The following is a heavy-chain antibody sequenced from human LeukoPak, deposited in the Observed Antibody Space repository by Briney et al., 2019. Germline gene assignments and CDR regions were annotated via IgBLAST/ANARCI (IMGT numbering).Heavy chain of an antibody. V-gene: IGHV4-4*09. J-gene: IGHJ4*02. CDR3: ARQWGSYYFDY. CDR2: IYTSGST. Sequence: PSETLSLTCTVSGGPISSYYWSWIRQPPGKGLEWIGYIYTSGSTNYNPSLKSRVTISVDTSKNQFSLKLSSVTAADTAVYYCARQWGSYYFDYWGQGTLVTVSS. CDR1: GGPISSYY. D-gene: IGHD3-16*01.